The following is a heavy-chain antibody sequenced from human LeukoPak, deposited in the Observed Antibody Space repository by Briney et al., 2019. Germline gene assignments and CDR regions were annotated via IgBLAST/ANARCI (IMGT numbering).Heavy chain of an antibody. CDR1: GGSISSSSYY. V-gene: IGHV4-39*07. CDR3: ARGDDYGDY. J-gene: IGHJ4*02. CDR2: IYYSGST. Sequence: PSETLSLTCTVSGGSISSSSYYWGWIRQPPGKGLEWIGSIYYSGSTYYNPSLKSRVTISVDTSKNQFSLKLSSVTAADTAVYYCARGDDYGDYWGQGTLVTVPS.